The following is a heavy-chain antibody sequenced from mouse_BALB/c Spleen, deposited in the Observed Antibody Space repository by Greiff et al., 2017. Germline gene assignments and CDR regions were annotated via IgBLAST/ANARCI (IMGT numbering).Heavy chain of an antibody. CDR3: ARSHYYGYGAMDY. CDR1: GYTFSSYW. D-gene: IGHD1-2*01. V-gene: IGHV1-9*01. Sequence: VQLQQSGAELMKPGASVKISCKATGYTFSSYWIEWVKQRPGHGLEWIGEILPGSGSTNYNEKFKGKATFTADTSSNTAYMQLSSLTSEDSAVYYCARSHYYGYGAMDYWGQGTSVTVSS. CDR2: ILPGSGST. J-gene: IGHJ4*01.